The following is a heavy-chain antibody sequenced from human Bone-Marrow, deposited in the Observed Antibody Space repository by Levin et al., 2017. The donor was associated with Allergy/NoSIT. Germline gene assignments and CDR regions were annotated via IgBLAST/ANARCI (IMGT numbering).Heavy chain of an antibody. Sequence: AGGSLRLSCAASGFSFSRHAMHWVRQAPGKGLEWVAFILYDGRNKYYADSVKGRFTISRDNSKHSLYLQMNSLIAEDPAVYYCARDSGEWELLLSAFDIWGQGTMVTVSS. J-gene: IGHJ3*02. CDR3: ARDSGEWELLLSAFDI. V-gene: IGHV3-30*04. CDR2: ILYDGRNK. CDR1: GFSFSRHA. D-gene: IGHD1-26*01.